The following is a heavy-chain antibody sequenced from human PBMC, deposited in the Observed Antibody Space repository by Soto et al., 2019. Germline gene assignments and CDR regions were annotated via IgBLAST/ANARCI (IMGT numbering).Heavy chain of an antibody. CDR1: GFTFSNAW. Sequence: EVQLVESGGGLVKPGGSLRLSCAASGFTFSNAWMNWVRQAPGKGLEWVGRIKSKTDGGTTDYAAPVKGRFTISRDDSKNTLYLQMNSLKTEDTAVYYCTTATAYSSGRFRYYYGMDVWGQGTTVTVSS. CDR2: IKSKTDGGTT. J-gene: IGHJ6*02. D-gene: IGHD6-19*01. V-gene: IGHV3-15*07. CDR3: TTATAYSSGRFRYYYGMDV.